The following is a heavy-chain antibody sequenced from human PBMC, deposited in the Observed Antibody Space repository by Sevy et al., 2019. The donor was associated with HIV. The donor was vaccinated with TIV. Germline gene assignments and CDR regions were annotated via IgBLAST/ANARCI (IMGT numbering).Heavy chain of an antibody. J-gene: IGHJ4*02. D-gene: IGHD2-21*01. V-gene: IGHV1-2*02. CDR1: GFSLSGYY. Sequence: ASVKVSCKASGFSLSGYYLHWVRQAPGQGLEWMGWINPRSGGTTYTQNFQGRVTMTTDTSITTAYMELARLRSDDTAVYYCPRPKGDVAYCNKVSCYDVDYWGQGALVTVSS. CDR2: INPRSGGT. CDR3: PRPKGDVAYCNKVSCYDVDY.